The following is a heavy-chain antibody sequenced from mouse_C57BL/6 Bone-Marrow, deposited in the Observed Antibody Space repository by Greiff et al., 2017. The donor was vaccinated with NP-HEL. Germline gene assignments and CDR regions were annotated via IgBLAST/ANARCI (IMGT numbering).Heavy chain of an antibody. CDR3: ARGAFYYGSSYGGY. CDR2: IHPNSGST. Sequence: QVQLQQPGAELVKPGASVKLSCKASGYTFTSYWMHWVKQRPGQGLEWIGMIHPNSGSTNYNEKFKSKATLTVDKSSSTAYMQLSSLTSEDSAVYYCARGAFYYGSSYGGYWGQGTTLTVSS. J-gene: IGHJ2*01. D-gene: IGHD1-1*01. CDR1: GYTFTSYW. V-gene: IGHV1-64*01.